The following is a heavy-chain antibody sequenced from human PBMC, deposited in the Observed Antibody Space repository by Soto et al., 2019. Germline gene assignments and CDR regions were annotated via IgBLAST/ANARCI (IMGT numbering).Heavy chain of an antibody. J-gene: IGHJ3*02. CDR2: MNPNSGNT. V-gene: IGHV1-8*01. Sequence: VSVKVSCKASGYTFTSYDINWVRQATGQGLEWMGWMNPNSGNTGYAQKFQGRVTMTRNTSISTAYMELSSLRSEDTAVYYCARYTRMYYDFWSGYYFRAFDIWGQGTMVTVSS. CDR1: GYTFTSYD. D-gene: IGHD3-3*01. CDR3: ARYTRMYYDFWSGYYFRAFDI.